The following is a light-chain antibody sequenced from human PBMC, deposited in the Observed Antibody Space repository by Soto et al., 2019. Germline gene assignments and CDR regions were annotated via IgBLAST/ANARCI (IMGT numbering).Light chain of an antibody. CDR2: AAS. CDR3: QQYGSSRWT. J-gene: IGKJ1*01. CDR1: QSVSSSY. V-gene: IGKV3-20*01. Sequence: EVVLTQSPGTLSLSPGERTTLSCRASQSVSSSYLAWYQQKPGQAPRLLIYAASSRATGIPDRFSGSGLGTVFTLTISRLEPEDFAVYYCQQYGSSRWTFGQGTKVDIK.